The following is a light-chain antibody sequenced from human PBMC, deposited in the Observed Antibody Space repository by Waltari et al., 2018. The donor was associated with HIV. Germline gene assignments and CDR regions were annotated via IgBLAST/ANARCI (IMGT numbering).Light chain of an antibody. J-gene: IGKJ5*01. Sequence: ELVMTQSPAALSMSPGERATLSCRASQSISTDLAWYQQIPGQAPRLLIYGASTRATGIPARFSGSGTGTEFTLTISSLQSEDFAIYYCQQYNNWPPITFGQGTRLEIK. CDR1: QSISTD. CDR3: QQYNNWPPIT. CDR2: GAS. V-gene: IGKV3-15*01.